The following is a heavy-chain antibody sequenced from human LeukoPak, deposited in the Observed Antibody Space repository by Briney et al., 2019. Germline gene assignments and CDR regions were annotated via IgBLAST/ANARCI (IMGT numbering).Heavy chain of an antibody. D-gene: IGHD3-16*01. CDR1: GSGFTFGNFA. J-gene: IGHJ6*03. CDR3: AKDGSWGDYYFYFYMDV. Sequence: GGSLRLSCEVSGSGFTFGNFAMSWVRQAPGKGLEWVSGISGSGYYTYYADSVKGRFTISRDNSKNTLYIQMNSLRAEDTAVYYCAKDGSWGDYYFYFYMDVWGKGITVTVSS. CDR2: ISGSGYYT. V-gene: IGHV3-23*01.